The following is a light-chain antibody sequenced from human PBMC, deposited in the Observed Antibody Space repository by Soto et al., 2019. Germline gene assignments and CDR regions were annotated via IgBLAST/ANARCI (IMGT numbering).Light chain of an antibody. Sequence: EIVLTQCPGTLSLSPGEGATLSCRSSQSVGGSLAWYQQRPGQAPRLLVYHTSNRATGIPDRFSASGSGTDFTLTISRLEPEDFAVYYCQQYESSPRTFGQGAKVDIK. V-gene: IGKV3-20*01. CDR1: QSVGGS. CDR2: HTS. CDR3: QQYESSPRT. J-gene: IGKJ1*01.